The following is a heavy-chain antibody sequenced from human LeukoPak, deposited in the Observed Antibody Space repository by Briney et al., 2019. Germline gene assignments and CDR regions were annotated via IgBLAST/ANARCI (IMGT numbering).Heavy chain of an antibody. Sequence: SVKVSCKASGGTFSSYAISWVRQAPGQGLEWMGRIIPILGIANYAQKFQGRVTITADKSTSTAYMELSSLRSEDTAVYYCAGGNQITIFGLFIFPNLDYWAQGTLVTVSS. J-gene: IGHJ4*02. CDR3: AGGNQITIFGLFIFPNLDY. CDR1: GGTFSSYA. CDR2: IIPILGIA. V-gene: IGHV1-69*04. D-gene: IGHD3-3*01.